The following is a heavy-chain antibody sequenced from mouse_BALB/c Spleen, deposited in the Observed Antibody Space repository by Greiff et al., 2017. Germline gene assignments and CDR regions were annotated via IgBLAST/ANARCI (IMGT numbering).Heavy chain of an antibody. J-gene: IGHJ4*01. CDR1: GYTFTSYW. D-gene: IGHD3-2*01. CDR3: ARGQLGLPYAMDY. CDR2: INPSTGYT. V-gene: IGHV1-7*01. Sequence: LQESGAELAKPGASVKMSCKASGYTFTSYWMHWVKQRPGQGLEWIGYINPSTGYTEYNQKFKDKATLTADKSSSTAYMQLSSLTSEDSAVYYCARGQLGLPYAMDYWGQGTSVTVSS.